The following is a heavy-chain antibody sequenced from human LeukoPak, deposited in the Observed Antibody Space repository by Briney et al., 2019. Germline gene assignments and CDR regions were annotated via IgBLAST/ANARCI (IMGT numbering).Heavy chain of an antibody. J-gene: IGHJ4*02. V-gene: IGHV4-59*01. CDR3: ARATVDIAMVFGC. D-gene: IGHD5-18*01. CDR1: GGSISSYY. Sequence: SETLSLTCTVSGGSISSYYWSWIRQSPGKGLEWIGYIYYSGSTNYNPSLKSRVTISVDTSKNQFSLKLSSVTAADTAVYYCARATVDIAMVFGCWVQGSLVSVCS. CDR2: IYYSGST.